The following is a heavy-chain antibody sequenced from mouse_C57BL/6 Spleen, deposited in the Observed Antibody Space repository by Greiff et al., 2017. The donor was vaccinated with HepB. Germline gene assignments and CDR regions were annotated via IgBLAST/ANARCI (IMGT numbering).Heavy chain of an antibody. J-gene: IGHJ4*01. CDR1: GFTFSDYG. Sequence: EVKVVESGGGLVKPGGSLKLSCAASGFTFSDYGMHWVRQAPEKGLEWVAYISSGSSTIYYADTVKGRFTISRDNAKNTLFLQMTSLRSEDTAMYYCARRLLLRGAMDYWGQGTSVTVSS. V-gene: IGHV5-17*01. CDR2: ISSGSSTI. CDR3: ARRLLLRGAMDY. D-gene: IGHD1-1*01.